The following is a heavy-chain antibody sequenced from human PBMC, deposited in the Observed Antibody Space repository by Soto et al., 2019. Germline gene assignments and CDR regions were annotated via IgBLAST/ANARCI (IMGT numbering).Heavy chain of an antibody. Sequence: QVQLVQSGAEVKKPGASVKVSCKASGYTFTSYGISWVRQAPGQGLEWMGWINAYNGNTTYVQKLQGRVTMTTDTSTTTAYMELRSLKSDDTAVYYCARGRIAARSGGVDVWGQGTTVTVSS. D-gene: IGHD6-13*01. CDR1: GYTFTSYG. V-gene: IGHV1-18*01. CDR2: INAYNGNT. J-gene: IGHJ6*02. CDR3: ARGRIAARSGGVDV.